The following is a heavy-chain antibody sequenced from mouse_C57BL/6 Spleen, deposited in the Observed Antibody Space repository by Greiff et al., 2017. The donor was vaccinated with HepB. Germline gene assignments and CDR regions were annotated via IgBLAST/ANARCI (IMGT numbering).Heavy chain of an antibody. CDR3: ARGSSGFDY. J-gene: IGHJ2*01. Sequence: EVKLQESGPGLVKPSQSLSLTCSVTGYSITSGYYWNWIRQFPGNKLEWMGYISYDGSNNYNPSLKNRISITRDTSKNQFFLKLNSVTTEDTATYYCARGSSGFDYWGQGTTLTVSS. CDR1: GYSITSGYY. D-gene: IGHD3-2*02. CDR2: ISYDGSN. V-gene: IGHV3-6*01.